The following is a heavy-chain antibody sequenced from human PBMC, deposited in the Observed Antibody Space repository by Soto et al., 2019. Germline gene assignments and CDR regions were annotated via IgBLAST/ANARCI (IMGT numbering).Heavy chain of an antibody. CDR2: IYYSGST. V-gene: IGHV4-59*01. J-gene: IGHJ4*02. CDR1: GGSISSYY. Sequence: PSETLSLTCTVSGGSISSYYWSWIRQPPGKGLEWIGYIYYSGSTNYNPSLKSRVTISVDTSKNQFSLKLSSVTAADTAVYYCARVNILTGYPIFDYWGQGTLVTVSS. D-gene: IGHD3-9*01. CDR3: ARVNILTGYPIFDY.